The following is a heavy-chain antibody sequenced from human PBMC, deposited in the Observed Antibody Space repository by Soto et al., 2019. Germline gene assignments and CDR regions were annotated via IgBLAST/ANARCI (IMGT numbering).Heavy chain of an antibody. D-gene: IGHD2-2*01. V-gene: IGHV4-59*01. Sequence: SETLSLTCTVSGGSITDNYWGWIRQPPGKGLECIGYIFYGGSTTYSPSLKSRIAMSLDTSTSRFSLSLSSVNAADTALYFCARLSADGGWFDRWGLGTLVTVPQ. J-gene: IGHJ5*02. CDR1: GGSITDNY. CDR3: ARLSADGGWFDR. CDR2: IFYGGST.